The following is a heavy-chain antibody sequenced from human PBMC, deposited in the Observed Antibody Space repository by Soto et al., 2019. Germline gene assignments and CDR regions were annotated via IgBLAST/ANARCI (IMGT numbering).Heavy chain of an antibody. CDR1: GGSFSGYY. CDR2: INHSGST. CDR3: ARGGVIVVVPAAIGFDP. J-gene: IGHJ5*02. V-gene: IGHV4-34*01. Sequence: SETLSLTCAVYGGSFSGYYWSLIRQPPGKGLEWIGEINHSGSTNYNPSLKSRATISVDTSKNQFSLKLSSVTAADTAVYYCARGGVIVVVPAAIGFDPWGQGTLVTVSS. D-gene: IGHD2-2*01.